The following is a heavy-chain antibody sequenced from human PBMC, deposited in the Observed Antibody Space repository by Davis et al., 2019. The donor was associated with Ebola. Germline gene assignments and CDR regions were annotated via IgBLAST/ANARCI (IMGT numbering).Heavy chain of an antibody. V-gene: IGHV4-39*01. D-gene: IGHD1-1*01. CDR1: GGSISRSGHY. J-gene: IGHJ4*02. Sequence: MPSETLSLTCSVSGGSISRSGHYWGWIRQPPGKGLEWIGSVGTMFYSGYIHYNPSLKSRVSISLDTSKNHFTLELGSVTAADTAVYYCARHVVGRVAGGSIDHWGQGTLVTVSS. CDR2: MFYSGYI. CDR3: ARHVVGRVAGGSIDH.